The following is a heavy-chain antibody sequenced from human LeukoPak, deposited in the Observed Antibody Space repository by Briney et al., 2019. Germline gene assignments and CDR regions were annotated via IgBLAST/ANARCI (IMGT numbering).Heavy chain of an antibody. D-gene: IGHD3-10*01. J-gene: IGHJ3*02. CDR2: LYSGGST. CDR3: ARDKGTFAFDI. Sequence: GGSLRLSCAASGFTVSSNYMSWVRQAPGKGLEWVSVLYSGGSTYYADSVKGRFTISRDNSKNTLYLQMNSLRGEDTAVFYCARDKGTFAFDIRGQGTMVTVSS. CDR1: GFTVSSNY. V-gene: IGHV3-53*01.